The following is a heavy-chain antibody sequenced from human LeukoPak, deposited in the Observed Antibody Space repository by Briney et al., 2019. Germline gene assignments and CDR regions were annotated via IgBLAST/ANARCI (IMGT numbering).Heavy chain of an antibody. V-gene: IGHV3-74*01. CDR3: TGHHQAYSRTY. J-gene: IGHJ4*02. CDR1: GFTFSSYW. CDR2: ISTDASST. D-gene: IGHD4-11*01. Sequence: GGSLRLSCAGSGFTFSSYWMHWVRQAPGKGLVWVSRISTDASSTTYADSVKGRFTISRDNAKGTLYLQMSSLRAEDTAVYYCTGHHQAYSRTYWGQGILVTVSS.